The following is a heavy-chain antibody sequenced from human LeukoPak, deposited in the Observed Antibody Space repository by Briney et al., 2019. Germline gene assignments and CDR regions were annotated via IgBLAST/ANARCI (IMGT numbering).Heavy chain of an antibody. CDR1: GYTFTSYD. J-gene: IGHJ3*02. CDR2: MNPNSGNT. V-gene: IGHV1-8*01. Sequence: GASVKVSCKASGYTFTSYDINWVRQATGQGLEWMGWMNPNSGNTGYAQKFQGRVTMTRNTSISTAYMELSSLRSEDTAVYCCARGPYTYYDFWSGYYRDGAFDIWGQGTMVTVSS. D-gene: IGHD3-3*01. CDR3: ARGPYTYYDFWSGYYRDGAFDI.